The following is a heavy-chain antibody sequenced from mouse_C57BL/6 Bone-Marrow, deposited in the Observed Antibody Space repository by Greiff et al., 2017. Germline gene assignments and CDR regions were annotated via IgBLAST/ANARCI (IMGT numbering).Heavy chain of an antibody. D-gene: IGHD3-2*02. CDR2: IDPSDSET. Sequence: QVQLQQPGAELVRPGSSVKLSCKASGYTFTSYWMHWVKQRPIQGLEWIGNIDPSDSETHYNQKFKDKATLTVDKSSSTAYMQLSSLTSEDSAVYYCAREDSSGYSFAYWGQGTLVTGSA. CDR1: GYTFTSYW. V-gene: IGHV1-52*01. CDR3: AREDSSGYSFAY. J-gene: IGHJ3*01.